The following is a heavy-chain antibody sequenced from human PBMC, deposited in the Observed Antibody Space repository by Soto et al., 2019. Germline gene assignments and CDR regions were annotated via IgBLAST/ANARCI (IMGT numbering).Heavy chain of an antibody. CDR3: AKIYCGGGSCYWFFDL. V-gene: IGHV3-30*18. Sequence: QVQLVESGGGVVQPGRSLRLSCAASGFTFSTHGMHWVRQAPGKGLEWVAVVSYDRGSKYYADSVKGRFTASRDNSKNTLDLEMNSLRTEDTAVYYCAKIYCGGGSCYWFFDLWGRGTLVTVSS. J-gene: IGHJ2*01. CDR2: VSYDRGSK. CDR1: GFTFSTHG. D-gene: IGHD2-15*01.